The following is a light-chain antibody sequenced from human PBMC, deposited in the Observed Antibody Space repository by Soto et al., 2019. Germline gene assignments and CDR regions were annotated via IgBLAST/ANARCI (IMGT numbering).Light chain of an antibody. V-gene: IGKV1-5*03. CDR1: QTISTW. Sequence: DKQMTQSPSTLVESVGDRVTITCRASQTISTWLAWYQQKAGKAPKVLIYKASSLQIGVPSRFSGSGSGTEFTLTICSLQPDHSATYYCQQYNSYSPTFGQGTKV. J-gene: IGKJ1*01. CDR2: KAS. CDR3: QQYNSYSPT.